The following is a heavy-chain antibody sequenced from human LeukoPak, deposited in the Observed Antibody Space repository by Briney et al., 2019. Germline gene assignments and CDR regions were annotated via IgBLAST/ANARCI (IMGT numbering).Heavy chain of an antibody. D-gene: IGHD6-13*01. J-gene: IGHJ6*02. V-gene: IGHV3-33*01. Sequence: HAGGSLRLSCAASGFTFSSYGMHWVRQALGKGLEWVAVIWYDGSNKYYADSVKGRFTISRDNSKNTLYLQMNSLRAEDTAVYYCARYLDAAAYYYYGMDVWGQGTTVTVSS. CDR1: GFTFSSYG. CDR3: ARYLDAAAYYYYGMDV. CDR2: IWYDGSNK.